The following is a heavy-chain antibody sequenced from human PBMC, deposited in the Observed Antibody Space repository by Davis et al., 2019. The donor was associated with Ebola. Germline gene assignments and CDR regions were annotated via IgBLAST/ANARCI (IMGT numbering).Heavy chain of an antibody. V-gene: IGHV4-34*01. Sequence: SETLSLTCAVYGGSFSAYFWSWIRQPPEKGLEWIGEISHHSGYTNYNPSLRSRVAISVDSSKNQFSLKVNSVTAADTATYYCARTTKTNIEDSGLGYNSFDSWGQGVLVSVSS. CDR1: GGSFSAYF. CDR2: ISHHSGYT. D-gene: IGHD4-17*01. CDR3: ARTTKTNIEDSGLGYNSFDS. J-gene: IGHJ5*01.